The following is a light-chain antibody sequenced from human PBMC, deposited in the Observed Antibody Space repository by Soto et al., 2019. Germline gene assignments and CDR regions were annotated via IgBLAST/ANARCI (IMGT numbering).Light chain of an antibody. Sequence: QSALTQPASVSGSPGQSITISCTGTSSDVGGYNYVSWYQQHPGKAPKLMIYEVSNRPSGVFNRFSGSKSGNTASLTISGLQAEDDADYYCSSYTISITYVFGTGTKLTVL. CDR2: EVS. J-gene: IGLJ1*01. V-gene: IGLV2-14*01. CDR1: SSDVGGYNY. CDR3: SSYTISITYV.